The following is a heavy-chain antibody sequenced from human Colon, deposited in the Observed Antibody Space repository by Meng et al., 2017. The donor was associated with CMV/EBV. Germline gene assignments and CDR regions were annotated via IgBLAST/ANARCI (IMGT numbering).Heavy chain of an antibody. D-gene: IGHD3-3*01. J-gene: IGHJ6*02. V-gene: IGHV4-34*01. CDR2: INHSGST. Sequence: SETLSLTCAVYGGSFSGYYWSWIRQPPGKGREWIGEINHSGSTNYNPSLKSRVTISVDTSKNQFSLKLSSVTAADTAVYYCARGPYSGDFWSFEYYYYGMDVWGQGTTVTVSS. CDR1: GGSFSGYY. CDR3: ARGPYSGDFWSFEYYYYGMDV.